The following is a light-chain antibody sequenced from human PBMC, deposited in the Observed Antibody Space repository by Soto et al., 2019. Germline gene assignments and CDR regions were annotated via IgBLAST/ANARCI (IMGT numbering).Light chain of an antibody. CDR1: QSVSSNY. V-gene: IGKV3-20*01. CDR3: QQDGTSPVT. CDR2: GAS. J-gene: IGKJ4*01. Sequence: EIVLTQSPGTLSLSQGERATLSCRASQSVSSNYLAWYQQKPGQAPRLLIYGASSRATGIPDRFSGSGSGTDFTLTSSRLELEDFAVYYCQQDGTSPVTFGGGTKVEIK.